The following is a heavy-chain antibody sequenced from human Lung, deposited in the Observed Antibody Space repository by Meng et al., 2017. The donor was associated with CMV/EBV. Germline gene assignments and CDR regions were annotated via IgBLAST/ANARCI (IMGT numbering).Heavy chain of an antibody. CDR3: ARDVGYCSDGSCSDY. J-gene: IGHJ4*02. V-gene: IGHV4-61*01. D-gene: IGHD2-15*01. CDR1: GGSVISGSYY. CDR2: IHNSGST. Sequence: SETLSLXXSVSGGSVISGSYYWSWIRQSPGKGLQWIGYIHNSGSTKYNPSLKSRVNISVDTPKNQFTLRLRFVTAADTAVYYCARDVGYCSDGSCSDYWGQGXLVTVSS.